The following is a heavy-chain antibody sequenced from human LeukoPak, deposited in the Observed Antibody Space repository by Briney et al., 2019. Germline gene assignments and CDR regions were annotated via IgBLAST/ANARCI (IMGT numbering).Heavy chain of an antibody. Sequence: GASVKVSCKASGYTFTCYYMHWVRQAPGQGLEWMGWINPNSGGTNYARKFQGRVTMTRDTSISTAYMELSRLRSDDTAVYYCARDHLAVTTAYYYYGMDVWGQGTTVTVSS. CDR3: ARDHLAVTTAYYYYGMDV. CDR2: INPNSGGT. V-gene: IGHV1-2*02. CDR1: GYTFTCYY. D-gene: IGHD4-17*01. J-gene: IGHJ6*02.